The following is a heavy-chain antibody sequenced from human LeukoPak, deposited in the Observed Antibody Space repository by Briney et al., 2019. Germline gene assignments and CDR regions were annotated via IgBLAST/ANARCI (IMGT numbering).Heavy chain of an antibody. D-gene: IGHD2-15*01. Sequence: SETLSLTCTVSRGSISSSSYYWGWIRQPPGKGLEWIGSIYYSGSTYYNPSLKSRVTISVDTSKNQFSLKLSSVTAADTAVYYCARARRGGCSGGSCYRRAVWFDPWGQGTLVTVSS. J-gene: IGHJ5*02. CDR1: RGSISSSSYY. CDR2: IYYSGST. CDR3: ARARRGGCSGGSCYRRAVWFDP. V-gene: IGHV4-39*07.